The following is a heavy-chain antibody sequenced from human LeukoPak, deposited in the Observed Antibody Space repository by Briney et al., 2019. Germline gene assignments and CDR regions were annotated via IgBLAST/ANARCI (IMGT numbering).Heavy chain of an antibody. CDR3: ATDKYCSSTSCRTDLDY. CDR1: GYTLTELS. CDR2: FDPEDGET. V-gene: IGHV1-24*01. J-gene: IGHJ4*02. D-gene: IGHD2-2*01. Sequence: ASVKVSCKVSGYTLTELSMHWVRQAPGKGLEWMGGFDPEDGETIYAQKFQGRVTMTEDTSTDTAYMELSSLRSEDTAVYYCATDKYCSSTSCRTDLDYWGQGTLVTVSS.